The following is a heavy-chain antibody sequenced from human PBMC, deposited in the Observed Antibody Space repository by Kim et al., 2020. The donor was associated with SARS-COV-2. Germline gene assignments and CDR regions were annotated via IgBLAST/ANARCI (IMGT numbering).Heavy chain of an antibody. CDR2: IYYSGST. CDR1: GGSISSYY. V-gene: IGHV4-59*01. D-gene: IGHD3-9*01. CDR3: ARRDILTGLARGAGWYFDL. Sequence: ETLSLTCTVSGGSISSYYWSWIRQPPGKGLEWIGYIYYSGSTNYNPSLKSRVTISVDTSKNQFSLKLSSVTAADTAVYSCARRDILTGLARGAGWYFDLWGRGTLVTVSS. J-gene: IGHJ2*01.